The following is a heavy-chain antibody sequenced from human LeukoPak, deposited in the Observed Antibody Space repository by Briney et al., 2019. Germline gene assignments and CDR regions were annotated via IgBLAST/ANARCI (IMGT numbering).Heavy chain of an antibody. CDR3: AMHGIVGATRPSGFHDAFDI. CDR1: GFTFSDYY. J-gene: IGHJ3*02. Sequence: PGGSLRLSCAASGFTFSDYYMSWIRQAPGKGLEWVSYISSSGSTIYYADSVKGRFTISRDNAKNSLYLQMNSLRAEDTAVYYCAMHGIVGATRPSGFHDAFDIWGQGTMVTVSS. CDR2: ISSSGSTI. D-gene: IGHD1-26*01. V-gene: IGHV3-11*01.